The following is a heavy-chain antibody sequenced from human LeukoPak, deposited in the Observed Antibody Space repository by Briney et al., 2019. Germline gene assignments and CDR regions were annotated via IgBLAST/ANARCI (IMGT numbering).Heavy chain of an antibody. CDR2: IIPIFGTA. V-gene: IGHV1-69*05. Sequence: ASVKVSCKASGGTFSSYAISWVRQAPGQGLEWMGGIIPIFGTANYAQKFQGRVTITTDESTSTAYMELSSLRSEDTAVYYCARDYDRQLADYYYYYMDVWGKGTTVTVSS. D-gene: IGHD6-6*01. J-gene: IGHJ6*03. CDR1: GGTFSSYA. CDR3: ARDYDRQLADYYYYYMDV.